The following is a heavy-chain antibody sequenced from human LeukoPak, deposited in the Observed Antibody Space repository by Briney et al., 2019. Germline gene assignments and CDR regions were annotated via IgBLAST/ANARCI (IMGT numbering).Heavy chain of an antibody. Sequence: SVKVSCKASGGTFSSYAISWVRQAPGQGLEWMGRIIPILGIANYAQKFQGRVTITADKSTSTAYMELSSLRSEDTAVYYCARIYYDILTGLNWFDPRGQGTLVTVSS. CDR1: GGTFSSYA. J-gene: IGHJ5*02. D-gene: IGHD3-9*01. CDR2: IIPILGIA. CDR3: ARIYYDILTGLNWFDP. V-gene: IGHV1-69*04.